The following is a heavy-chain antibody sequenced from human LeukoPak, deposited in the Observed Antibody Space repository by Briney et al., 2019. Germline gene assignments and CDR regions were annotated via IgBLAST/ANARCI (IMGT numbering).Heavy chain of an antibody. D-gene: IGHD3-3*01. CDR3: ASSPKYDFWSGYGVY. J-gene: IGHJ4*02. CDR1: GYTFTCYY. V-gene: IGHV1-2*02. CDR2: INPNSGGT. Sequence: ASVKVSCKASGYTFTCYYMHWVRQAPGQGGEWMGWINPNSGGTNYAQTFQGRVTMTRDTSISTAYMELSRLRSDDTAVYYCASSPKYDFWSGYGVYWGQGTLVTVSS.